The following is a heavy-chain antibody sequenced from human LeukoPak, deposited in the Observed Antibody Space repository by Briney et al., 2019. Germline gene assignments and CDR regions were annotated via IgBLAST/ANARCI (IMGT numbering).Heavy chain of an antibody. D-gene: IGHD3-22*01. CDR1: GFTFSSYA. CDR3: ARDPYYDSSGYCDY. Sequence: GGSLRLSCAASGFTFSSYAMHWVRQAPGKGLEWVAVISYDGSSKYYADSVKGRFTISRDNSKNTLYLQMNSLRAEDTAVYYCARDPYYDSSGYCDYWGQGTLVTVSS. V-gene: IGHV3-30-3*01. CDR2: ISYDGSSK. J-gene: IGHJ4*02.